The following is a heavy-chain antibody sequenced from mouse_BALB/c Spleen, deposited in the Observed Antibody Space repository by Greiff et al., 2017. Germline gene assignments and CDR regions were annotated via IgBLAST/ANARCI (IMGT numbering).Heavy chain of an antibody. D-gene: IGHD2-3*01. CDR2: ISNGGGST. J-gene: IGHJ3*01. V-gene: IGHV5-12-2*01. CDR1: VFTFSSYT. CDR3: ARQDYDGYYGFAY. Sequence: EVQLVESGGGLVQPGGSLKLSCAASVFTFSSYTMSWVRQTPEKRLEWVAYISNGGGSTYYPDTVKGRFTISRDNAKNTLYLQMSSLKSEDTAMYYCARQDYDGYYGFAYWGQGTLVTVSA.